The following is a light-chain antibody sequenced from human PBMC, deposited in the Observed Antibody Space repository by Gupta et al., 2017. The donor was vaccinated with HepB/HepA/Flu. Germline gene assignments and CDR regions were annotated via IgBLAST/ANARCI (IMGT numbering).Light chain of an antibody. Sequence: QSALTQPASVSGSPGQSITISCNGASSDIGTSTYVSWYQQHPGKAPKLMIYEVTTRPTGVSDRFSGSKSGNTASLTISGLQAEDEADYYCSSPTTSNTRVFGGGTRLTVL. CDR2: EVT. V-gene: IGLV2-14*01. CDR1: SSDIGTSTY. J-gene: IGLJ3*02. CDR3: SSPTTSNTRV.